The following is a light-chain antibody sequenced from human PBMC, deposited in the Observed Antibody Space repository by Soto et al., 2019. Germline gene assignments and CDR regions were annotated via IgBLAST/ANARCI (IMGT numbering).Light chain of an antibody. CDR3: QQRSSWPLT. J-gene: IGKJ4*01. CDR2: DAS. Sequence: IVLTQSPDTLSLSPGESATLSCRASQSVRAYLAWYQQKPGQAPRLLIYDASNRATGIPARFSGSGSGTDFTLTISSLEPEDFADYYCQQRSSWPLTFGGGTKVEIK. CDR1: QSVRAY. V-gene: IGKV3-11*01.